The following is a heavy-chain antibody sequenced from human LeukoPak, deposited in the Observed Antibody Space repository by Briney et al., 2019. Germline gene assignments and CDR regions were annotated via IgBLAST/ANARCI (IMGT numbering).Heavy chain of an antibody. Sequence: GGSLRLSCAASGFTFSSYSMNWVRQAPGKGVEWVAVISYDGSNKYYADSVKGRFTISRDNSKNTLYLQMNSLRAEDTAVYYCARGLSAMGYFDYWGQGTLVTVSS. J-gene: IGHJ4*02. CDR2: ISYDGSNK. D-gene: IGHD3-16*01. CDR3: ARGLSAMGYFDY. V-gene: IGHV3-30*03. CDR1: GFTFSSYS.